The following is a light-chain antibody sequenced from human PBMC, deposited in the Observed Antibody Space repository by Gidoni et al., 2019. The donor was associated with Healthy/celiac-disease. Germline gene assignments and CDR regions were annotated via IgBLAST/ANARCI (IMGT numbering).Light chain of an antibody. CDR1: QSVSSN. V-gene: IGKV3-15*01. CDR3: QQYNNWPYT. J-gene: IGKJ4*01. CDR2: GAS. Sequence: EIVMTQSPATLSVSPGERATLSCRASQSVSSNLAWYQQKPGQAPRLLIYGASTRATGIPARFSGSGSGTEFTLTISILQSEDFAVYYCQQYNNWPYTFGRXTKVEIK.